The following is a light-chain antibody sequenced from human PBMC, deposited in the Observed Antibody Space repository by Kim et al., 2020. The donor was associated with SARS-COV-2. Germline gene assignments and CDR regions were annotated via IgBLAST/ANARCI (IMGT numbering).Light chain of an antibody. V-gene: IGKV3-20*01. J-gene: IGKJ4*01. CDR2: AAS. CDR1: QSIGSSY. CDR3: QQYDSSPRT. Sequence: SPGERATLSCRASQSIGSSYLAWYQQKPGQAPRLLIFAASSRATGIPDRFSGSGSGTDFTLTISRLEPEDFAVYYCQQYDSSPRTFGGGTKVDIK.